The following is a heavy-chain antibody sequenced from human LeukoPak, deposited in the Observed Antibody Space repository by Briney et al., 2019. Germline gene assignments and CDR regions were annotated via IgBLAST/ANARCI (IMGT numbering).Heavy chain of an antibody. V-gene: IGHV4-4*07. CDR2: IYTSGST. CDR1: GGSISSYY. Sequence: SETLSLTCTVSGGSISSYYWSWLRQPAPEGRGGVGRIYTSGSTNYNPSLTSRVTMSLDTSKNQFSLTLRSATAADTALHYFCRQSNASGAVRAFDIWGQGTMVTVSS. J-gene: IGHJ3*02. D-gene: IGHD1-26*01. CDR3: CRQSNASGAVRAFDI.